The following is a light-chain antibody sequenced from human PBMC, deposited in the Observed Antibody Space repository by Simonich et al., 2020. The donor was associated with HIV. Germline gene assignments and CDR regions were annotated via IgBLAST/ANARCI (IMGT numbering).Light chain of an antibody. CDR2: AAS. V-gene: IGKV1-9*01. J-gene: IGKJ1*01. CDR3: QQYYSTSGT. Sequence: IQLTQSPSFLSASVGDRVTITCRASQGISSYLAWYQQKPGKAPKLLIYAASTLQSGVPSRFSGSGSGTDYTLTISSLQPEDFATYYCQQYYSTSGTFGQGTKVEIK. CDR1: QGISSY.